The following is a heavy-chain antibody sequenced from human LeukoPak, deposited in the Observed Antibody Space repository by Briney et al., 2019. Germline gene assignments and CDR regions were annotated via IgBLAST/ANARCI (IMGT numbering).Heavy chain of an antibody. CDR3: ATMPGGGYCSSTSCYATFDS. CDR1: GFTFSSYE. J-gene: IGHJ4*02. CDR2: ISSSGSTI. Sequence: GGSLRLPCAASGFTFSSYEMNWVRQAPGKGLEWVSYISSSGSTIYYADSVKGRFTISRDNAKNSLYLQMNSLRAEDTAVYYCATMPGGGYCSSTSCYATFDSWGQGTLVTVSS. D-gene: IGHD2-2*01. V-gene: IGHV3-48*03.